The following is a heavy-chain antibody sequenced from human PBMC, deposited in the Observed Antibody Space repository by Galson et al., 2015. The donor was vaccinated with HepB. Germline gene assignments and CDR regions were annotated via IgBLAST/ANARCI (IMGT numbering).Heavy chain of an antibody. V-gene: IGHV3-7*04. CDR1: GFTFSSYW. Sequence: SLRLSCAASGFTFSSYWMSWVRQAPGKGLEWVANIKQDGSEKYYVDSVKGRLTISRDNAKNSLYLQMNSLRAEDTAVYYCATEHRSGWCPFEYWGQGTLVTVSS. CDR2: IKQDGSEK. D-gene: IGHD6-19*01. J-gene: IGHJ4*02. CDR3: ATEHRSGWCPFEY.